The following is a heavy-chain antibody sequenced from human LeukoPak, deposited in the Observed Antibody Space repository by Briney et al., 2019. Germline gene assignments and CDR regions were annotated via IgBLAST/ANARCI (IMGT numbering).Heavy chain of an antibody. D-gene: IGHD6-13*01. CDR1: GFTFSGYW. Sequence: PGGSLRLSCAASGFTFSGYWMHWVRQAPGKGLVWGSRIKSDGSSTTYADSVKGRFAISRDNAKNTLYLQMNSLRVEDTAVYYCARRAAALDAFDIWGQGTMVTVSS. CDR2: IKSDGSST. V-gene: IGHV3-74*01. J-gene: IGHJ3*02. CDR3: ARRAAALDAFDI.